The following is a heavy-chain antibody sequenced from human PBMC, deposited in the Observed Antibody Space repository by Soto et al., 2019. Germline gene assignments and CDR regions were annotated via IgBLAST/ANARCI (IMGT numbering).Heavy chain of an antibody. D-gene: IGHD3-3*01. CDR1: GFNFSRSW. CDR2: IKEDGSKK. Sequence: PGGSLRLSCGASGFNFSRSWMSWVRQAPGKGLEWVANIKEDGSKKYYADSVMARFTISRDKAKNLVHLQMNSLRVEDTAVYYCARGFYTDYWGQGALVTVSS. J-gene: IGHJ4*02. V-gene: IGHV3-7*01. CDR3: ARGFYTDY.